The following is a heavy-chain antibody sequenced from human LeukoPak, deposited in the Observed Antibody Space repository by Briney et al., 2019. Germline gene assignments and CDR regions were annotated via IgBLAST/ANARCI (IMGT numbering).Heavy chain of an antibody. CDR1: GGSISSSSYY. D-gene: IGHD6-19*01. Sequence: PSETLSLTCTVSGGSISSSSYYWGWIRQPPGKGLEWIGEINHSGSTNYNPSLKSRVTISVDTSKNQFSLKLSSVTAADTAVYYCARRGQWLGYDYWGQGTLVTVSS. J-gene: IGHJ4*02. V-gene: IGHV4-39*07. CDR3: ARRGQWLGYDY. CDR2: INHSGST.